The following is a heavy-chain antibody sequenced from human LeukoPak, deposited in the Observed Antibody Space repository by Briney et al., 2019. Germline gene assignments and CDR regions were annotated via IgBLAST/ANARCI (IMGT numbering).Heavy chain of an antibody. Sequence: GGSLRLSCAASGFTFSSYEMNWVRQAPGKGLEWVSYISSSGNTIYYADSVKGRFTISRDNAKNSLYLQMNSLRAEDTAVYYCARDFLYYYGSGSYVVDVWGKGTTVTISS. CDR3: ARDFLYYYGSGSYVVDV. V-gene: IGHV3-48*03. J-gene: IGHJ6*04. CDR1: GFTFSSYE. CDR2: ISSSGNTI. D-gene: IGHD3-10*01.